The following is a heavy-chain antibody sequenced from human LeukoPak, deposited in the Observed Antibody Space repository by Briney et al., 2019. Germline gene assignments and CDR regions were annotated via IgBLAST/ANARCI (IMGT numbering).Heavy chain of an antibody. CDR2: ISSYNGNT. CDR3: AKAGPPIHYYYMDV. J-gene: IGHJ6*03. V-gene: IGHV1-18*01. CDR1: GYIFTSYG. Sequence: ASVKASCKASGYIFTSYGINWVRQAPGQGLEWMGWISSYNGNTHYAQILQGRVTMTTDTSTSTAYMELRSPRSDDTAVYYCAKAGPPIHYYYMDVWGKGTTVTISS.